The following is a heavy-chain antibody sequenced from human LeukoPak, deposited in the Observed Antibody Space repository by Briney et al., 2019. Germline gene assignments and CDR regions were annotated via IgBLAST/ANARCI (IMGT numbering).Heavy chain of an antibody. D-gene: IGHD6-13*01. Sequence: GESLKISCKGSGYTFTSYGISWVREAPGQGLEWMGWISAYNGNTNYAQKLQGRVTMTTDTSTSTAYMELRSLRSDDTAVYYCARGRIAAAGMLYLFYWGQGTLVTVSS. CDR3: ARGRIAAAGMLYLFY. CDR1: GYTFTSYG. V-gene: IGHV1-18*01. J-gene: IGHJ4*02. CDR2: ISAYNGNT.